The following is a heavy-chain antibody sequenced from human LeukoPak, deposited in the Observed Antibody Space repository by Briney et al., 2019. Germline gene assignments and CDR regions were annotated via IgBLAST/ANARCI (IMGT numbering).Heavy chain of an antibody. Sequence: PGRSLRLSCAASGFTLSSYGMRWVRQAPGKGLEWVAVIWYDGSNKYYADSVKGRFTISRDNSKNTLYLQMNSLRAEDTAVYYCARDRAVPGPGGFDPWGQGTLVTVSS. D-gene: IGHD6-19*01. CDR2: IWYDGSNK. V-gene: IGHV3-33*01. CDR1: GFTLSSYG. CDR3: ARDRAVPGPGGFDP. J-gene: IGHJ5*02.